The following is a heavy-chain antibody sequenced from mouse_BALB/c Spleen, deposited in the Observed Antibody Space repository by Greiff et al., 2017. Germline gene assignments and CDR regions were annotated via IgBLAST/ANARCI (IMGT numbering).Heavy chain of an antibody. CDR1: GYTFTDYY. V-gene: IGHV1-77*01. CDR2: IYPGSGNT. D-gene: IGHD2-3*01. J-gene: IGHJ2*01. CDR3: ARRWLLGY. Sequence: LQESGAELARPGASVKLSCKASGYTFTDYYINWVKQRTGQGLEWIGEIYPGSGNTYYNEKFKGKATLTADKSSSTAYMQLSSLTSEDSAVYFCARRWLLGYWGQGTTLTVSS.